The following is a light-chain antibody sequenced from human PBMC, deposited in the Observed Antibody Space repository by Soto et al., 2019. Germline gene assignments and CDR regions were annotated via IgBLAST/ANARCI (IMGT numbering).Light chain of an antibody. CDR1: QSISDW. CDR3: QQYNTFPLT. J-gene: IGKJ4*01. V-gene: IGKV1-5*03. Sequence: DIQMTQSPSTLSASVGDRVTITCRASQSISDWLAWYQQKPGKAPKLLIYRASSLQSGVPSRFSGSGSGTEFTLTIISLQPDDFATYYCQQYNTFPLTFGGGTKVEIK. CDR2: RAS.